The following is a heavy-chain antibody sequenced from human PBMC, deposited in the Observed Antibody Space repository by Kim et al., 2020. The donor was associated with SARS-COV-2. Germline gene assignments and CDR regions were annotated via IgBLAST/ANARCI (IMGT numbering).Heavy chain of an antibody. J-gene: IGHJ3*02. V-gene: IGHV3-23*01. D-gene: IGHD6-19*01. Sequence: AESVKGRFTISRDNSKNTLYLQMNSLRAEDTAVYYCAKEGAVDATGAFDNWGQGTMVTVSS. CDR3: AKEGAVDATGAFDN.